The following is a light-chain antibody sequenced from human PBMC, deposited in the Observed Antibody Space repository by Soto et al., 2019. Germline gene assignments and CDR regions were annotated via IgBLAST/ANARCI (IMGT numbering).Light chain of an antibody. CDR2: DAS. V-gene: IGKV3D-20*01. CDR3: QQYGSSPFT. Sequence: EIVLTQSPATLSLSPGERATLSCRASQSVSSYLAWYQQKPGRAPRLLIYDASNRATGIPDRFSGSGSGTDFTLTISRLEPEDFAVYYCQQYGSSPFTFGPGTKVDI. J-gene: IGKJ3*01. CDR1: QSVSSY.